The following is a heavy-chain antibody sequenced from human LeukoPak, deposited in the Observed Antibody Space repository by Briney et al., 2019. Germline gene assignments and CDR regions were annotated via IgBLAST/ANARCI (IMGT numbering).Heavy chain of an antibody. CDR3: AQGASSGYFRPAYYYYMDV. D-gene: IGHD3-22*01. J-gene: IGHJ6*03. V-gene: IGHV1-69*05. Sequence: ASVKVSCKGGTSTNYAISWVRQAPGQGLEWMGGIIPNFGTVNYAQKFQGRVTITTDESTSTAYMELSSLRSEDTAVYYCAQGASSGYFRPAYYYYMDVWGKGTSVIVSS. CDR2: IIPNFGTV. CDR1: GTSTNYA.